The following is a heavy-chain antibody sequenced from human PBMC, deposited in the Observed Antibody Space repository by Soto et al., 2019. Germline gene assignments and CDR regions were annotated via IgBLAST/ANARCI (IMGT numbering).Heavy chain of an antibody. CDR3: ARGVVGATRWFDP. J-gene: IGHJ5*02. CDR1: GDSISSGDYY. CDR2: IYNSGST. V-gene: IGHV4-30-4*01. D-gene: IGHD1-26*01. Sequence: SETLSVTCTVSGDSISSGDYYWSWIRQPPGKGLEWIGYIYNSGSTYYNPSLKSRVTISVDTSKNQFSLKLSSVTAADTAVYYCARGVVGATRWFDPWGQGTLVTVSS.